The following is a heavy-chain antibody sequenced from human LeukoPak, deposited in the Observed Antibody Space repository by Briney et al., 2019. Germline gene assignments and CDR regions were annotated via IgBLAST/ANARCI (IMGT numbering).Heavy chain of an antibody. CDR1: GFTFSTYA. Sequence: GGSLRLSCAASGFTFSTYALSWVRQAPGKGLEWVSSVSGDDTTYYSDSVKGRFTISRDTSKNTLYLQMNSLRAEDTAIYFCAKAPPNDYDSTGYYSPFDYWGQETLVTVSS. D-gene: IGHD3-22*01. V-gene: IGHV3-23*01. CDR2: VSGDDTT. CDR3: AKAPPNDYDSTGYYSPFDY. J-gene: IGHJ4*02.